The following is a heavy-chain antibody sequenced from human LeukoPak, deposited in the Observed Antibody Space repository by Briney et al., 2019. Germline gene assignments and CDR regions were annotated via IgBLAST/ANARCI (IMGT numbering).Heavy chain of an antibody. J-gene: IGHJ4*02. Sequence: GGSLRLSCAASGFTFSSYAMSWVRQGPGKGLEWVSTIGGDGEKTYYADSVKGRFTVSRDNSKNTLYLQMNSLRVEDTAVYSCARTVVGDYWGQGTLVTVSS. V-gene: IGHV3-23*01. CDR1: GFTFSSYA. CDR2: IGGDGEKT. CDR3: ARTVVGDY. D-gene: IGHD6-19*01.